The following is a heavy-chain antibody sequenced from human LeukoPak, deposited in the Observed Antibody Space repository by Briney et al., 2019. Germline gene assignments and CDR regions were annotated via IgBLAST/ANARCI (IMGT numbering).Heavy chain of an antibody. V-gene: IGHV3-23*01. CDR2: ISGRGGST. D-gene: IGHD3-22*01. Sequence: PGGSLRLSCAASGFTFSSYAMSWVRQAPGKGLEWVSAISGRGGSTYFADSVKGRFTISRDNSKNTLDLQMNSLRAEDTAVYYCAKAPYESTVYYYYDYWGQGTLVTVSS. J-gene: IGHJ4*02. CDR3: AKAPYESTVYYYYDY. CDR1: GFTFSSYA.